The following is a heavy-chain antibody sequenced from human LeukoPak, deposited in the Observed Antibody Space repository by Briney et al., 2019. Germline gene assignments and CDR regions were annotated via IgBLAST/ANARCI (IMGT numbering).Heavy chain of an antibody. CDR2: LSSSSSYI. CDR3: ARYSTTVTSYFDS. J-gene: IGHJ4*02. CDR1: GFTFSGYS. V-gene: IGHV3-21*01. Sequence: GGSLRLYCAASGFTFSGYSMNWVRQGPGKGLEWVSSLSSSSSYIYYADSVKGRFTISRDNAKSSLYLQMNSLRAEDTAVYYCARYSTTVTSYFDSWGQGTLVTVSS. D-gene: IGHD4-17*01.